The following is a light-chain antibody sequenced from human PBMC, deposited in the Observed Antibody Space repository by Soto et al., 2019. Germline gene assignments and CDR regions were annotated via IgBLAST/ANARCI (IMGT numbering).Light chain of an antibody. Sequence: EIVMTQSPATPSVSLGEGATLSCRASQRVGRKLVCYQQKAGQAPWPLIFDASTRATGIPARFSGSGSGTEFTLTISRLEPEDFAVYYCQQYDKWFSITFGQGTRLAIK. CDR2: DAS. V-gene: IGKV3-15*01. J-gene: IGKJ5*01. CDR1: QRVGRK. CDR3: QQYDKWFSIT.